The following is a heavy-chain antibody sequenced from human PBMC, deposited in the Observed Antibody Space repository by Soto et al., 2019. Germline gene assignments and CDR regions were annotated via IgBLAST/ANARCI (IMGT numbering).Heavy chain of an antibody. V-gene: IGHV1-8*02. J-gene: IGHJ4*02. CDR1: GGTFSSYA. Sequence: ASVKVSCNASGGTFSSYALNWVRQATGQGLEWMGWMNPNSGNTGYAQKFQGRVTMTRNTSISTAYMELSSLRSEDTAVYYCARTLYGDNVDYWGQGTLVTVSS. D-gene: IGHD4-17*01. CDR2: MNPNSGNT. CDR3: ARTLYGDNVDY.